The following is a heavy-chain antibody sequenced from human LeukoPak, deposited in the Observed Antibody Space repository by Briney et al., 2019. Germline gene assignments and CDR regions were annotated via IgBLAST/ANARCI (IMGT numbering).Heavy chain of an antibody. CDR1: XFTXXXYY. CDR2: ISSSGSTI. CDR3: ASGPSSGYYFFGMDV. D-gene: IGHD3-22*01. Sequence: GSXRLSXXXXXFTXXXYYMSWIRQAPGKGLEWVSYISSSGSTIYYADSVKGRFTISRDNAKNSLYLQMNSLRAEDTAVYYCASGPSSGYYFFGMDVWGQGTTVTVSS. V-gene: IGHV3-11*01. J-gene: IGHJ6*02.